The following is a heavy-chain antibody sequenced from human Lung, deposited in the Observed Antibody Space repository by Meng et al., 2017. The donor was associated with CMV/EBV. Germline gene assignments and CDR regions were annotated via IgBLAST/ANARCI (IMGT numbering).Heavy chain of an antibody. Sequence: GGSLRLSCAASGLTFSSYDMHWVRQVTGKGLEWVSGVGTEDDAYYRDSVKGRFTISRENGMNSTYLQMDSLTVGDTAIYYCARGSGVNMFRGAIGSFDSWGLGTXVTVSS. CDR3: ARGSGVNMFRGAIGSFDS. V-gene: IGHV3-13*01. CDR2: VGTEDDA. J-gene: IGHJ4*02. D-gene: IGHD3-10*01. CDR1: GLTFSSYD.